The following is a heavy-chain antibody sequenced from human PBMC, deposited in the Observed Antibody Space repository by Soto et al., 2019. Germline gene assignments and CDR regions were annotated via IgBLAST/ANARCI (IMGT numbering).Heavy chain of an antibody. CDR2: ISWNSGSI. Sequence: EVQLVESGGGLVQPGRSLRLSCAASGFTFDDYAMHWVRQAPGKGLEWVSGISWNSGSIDYADSVKGRVTISRDNAKNSLDLQMKSLRDEDTALYYCAKSGSEHGSDWNFDYWVQRTVVNVSS. V-gene: IGHV3-9*01. D-gene: IGHD2-21*01. J-gene: IGHJ4*02. CDR1: GFTFDDYA. CDR3: AKSGSEHGSDWNFDY.